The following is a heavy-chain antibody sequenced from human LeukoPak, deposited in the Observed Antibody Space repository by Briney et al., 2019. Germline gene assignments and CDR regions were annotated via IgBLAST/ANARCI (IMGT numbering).Heavy chain of an antibody. Sequence: GGSLRLSCAASGFSFSYCEMNWVRQAPGKGLEWVSYIRSSDNTIYYADSVKGRFTISRDNAKNLVHLQMNSLRAEDTAVYYCAREVDTVIGSLDYWGQGTLVTVSS. D-gene: IGHD3-22*01. CDR2: IRSSDNTI. CDR1: GFSFSYCE. J-gene: IGHJ4*02. V-gene: IGHV3-48*03. CDR3: AREVDTVIGSLDY.